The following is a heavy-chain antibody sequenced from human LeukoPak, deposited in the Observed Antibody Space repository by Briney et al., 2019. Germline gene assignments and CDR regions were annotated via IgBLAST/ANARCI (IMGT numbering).Heavy chain of an antibody. D-gene: IGHD3-22*01. CDR2: TSSSGITI. V-gene: IGHV3-48*03. CDR3: AKYYYDSSGYYYCYYMDV. Sequence: SGESLRLSCAASGFTFSPYEMNWVRQAPGKGLEWVSYTSSSGITIYYADSVKGRFTISRDNSKNTLYLQMNSLRAEDTAVYYCAKYYYDSSGYYYCYYMDVGGKGTTVTVSS. J-gene: IGHJ6*03. CDR1: GFTFSPYE.